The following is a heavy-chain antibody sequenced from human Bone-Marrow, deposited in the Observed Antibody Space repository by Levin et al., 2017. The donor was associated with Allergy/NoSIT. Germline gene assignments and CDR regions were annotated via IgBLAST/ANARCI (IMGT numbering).Heavy chain of an antibody. Sequence: SETLSLTCDVYGGSFSGYYWTWIRQPPGKGLEWIGEIYHSGSTNLNPSLKSRVTISADTSKSQFSLKLYSVTAADTAVYYCARAPLGIPFFGVVMGGRPDYWGQGTLVTVSS. CDR3: ARAPLGIPFFGVVMGGRPDY. D-gene: IGHD3-3*01. J-gene: IGHJ4*02. CDR1: GGSFSGYY. V-gene: IGHV4-34*01. CDR2: IYHSGST.